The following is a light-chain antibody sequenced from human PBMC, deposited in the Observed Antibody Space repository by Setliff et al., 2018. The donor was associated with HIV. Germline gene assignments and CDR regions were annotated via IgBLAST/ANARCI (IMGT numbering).Light chain of an antibody. CDR2: GVR. J-gene: IGLJ1*01. V-gene: IGLV2-14*01. CDR3: SSYAITNTLP. Sequence: QSALAQPASVSGSAGQSITISCTGTSSDVGGYNYVSWYQQHPGKAPKLIIYGVRNRPSGVSNRFSGSKSGNTASLTISVLRTEDEGDYYCSSYAITNTLPFGTGTKV. CDR1: SSDVGGYNY.